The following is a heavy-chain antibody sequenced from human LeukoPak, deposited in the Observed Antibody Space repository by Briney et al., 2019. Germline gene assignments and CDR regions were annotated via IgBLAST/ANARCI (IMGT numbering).Heavy chain of an antibody. J-gene: IGHJ4*02. V-gene: IGHV4-39*01. D-gene: IGHD3/OR15-3a*01. CDR2: ICYNGLT. CDR3: AQLKRFWTGYYFEQ. Sequence: SDTLSLTCTVPGVSIDSGADYWGWIRQTPGEGPEWTGTICYNGLTYYSPSLTSRVTMSVDTSKNQFSLGLTSVTATDTALYYCAQLKRFWTGYYFEQWGQGTRVAVPS. CDR1: GVSIDSGADY.